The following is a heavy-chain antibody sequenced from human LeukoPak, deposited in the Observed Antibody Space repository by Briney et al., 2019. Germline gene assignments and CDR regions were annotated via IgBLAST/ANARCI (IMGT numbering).Heavy chain of an antibody. D-gene: IGHD3-10*01. V-gene: IGHV1-3*01. J-gene: IGHJ5*02. Sequence: GASVKVSCKASGYTFTSYAMHWVRQAPGQRLEWMGWINAGNGNTKYSQKFQGRVTITRDTSASIAYMELSSLRSEDTAVYYCARGNDYYGSGKTNWFDPWGQGTLVTVSS. CDR3: ARGNDYYGSGKTNWFDP. CDR1: GYTFTSYA. CDR2: INAGNGNT.